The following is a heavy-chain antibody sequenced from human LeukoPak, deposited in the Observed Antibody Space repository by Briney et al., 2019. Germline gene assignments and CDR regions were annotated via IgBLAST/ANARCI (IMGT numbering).Heavy chain of an antibody. Sequence: SETLSLTCSVSGGSISSYYWSWIRQSPGKGLEWIASVYSSGDTFYNPSLKSRVTISVESSKNQFSLKLNSVTAADTAVYYCARKGGILDAFDIWGQGTMVTVSS. CDR3: ARKGGILDAFDI. CDR1: GGSISSYY. D-gene: IGHD6-13*01. J-gene: IGHJ3*02. V-gene: IGHV4-59*08. CDR2: VYSSGDT.